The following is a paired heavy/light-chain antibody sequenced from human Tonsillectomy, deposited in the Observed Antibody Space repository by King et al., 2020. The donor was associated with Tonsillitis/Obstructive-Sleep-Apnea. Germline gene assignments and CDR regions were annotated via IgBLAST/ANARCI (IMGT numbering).Light chain of an antibody. CDR1: SFNIGAGYE. V-gene: IGLV1-40*01. CDR3: QSYDISLSGYV. CDR2: GNS. J-gene: IGLJ1*01. Sequence: QSVLTQPPSVSGAPGQRVTISCTGSSFNIGAGYEVHWYQHLPGTAPKLLIYGNSNRPSGVPDRFSGSKSGTSASLAITGLQAEDEADYSCQSYDISLSGYVFGTGTKVTVL.
Heavy chain of an antibody. Sequence: QVQMVQSGAEVKKPGSSVKVSCKASGDTFSSYEISWVRQAPGQGLEWMGRIRPIRGILNYAQKLQGRVTITADKSTSTAYMELSSLRSEDTAVYHCAREGTGRGSWGYNWFDTWGQGTLVTVSS. CDR2: IRPIRGIL. V-gene: IGHV1-69*04. D-gene: IGHD3-10*01. CDR1: GDTFSSYE. CDR3: AREGTGRGSWGYNWFDT. J-gene: IGHJ5*02.